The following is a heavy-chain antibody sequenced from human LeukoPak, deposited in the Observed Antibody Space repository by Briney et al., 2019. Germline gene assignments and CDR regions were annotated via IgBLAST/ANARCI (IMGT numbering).Heavy chain of an antibody. CDR1: GYTFTGYY. Sequence: ASVKVSCKASGYTFTGYYMHWVRQAPGQGLEWMGWISAYNGNTNYAQKLQGRVTMTTDTSTSTAYMELSSLRSEDTAVYYCARAPTGYSMALYPFDPWGQGTLVTVSS. V-gene: IGHV1-18*04. J-gene: IGHJ5*02. CDR2: ISAYNGNT. D-gene: IGHD6-13*01. CDR3: ARAPTGYSMALYPFDP.